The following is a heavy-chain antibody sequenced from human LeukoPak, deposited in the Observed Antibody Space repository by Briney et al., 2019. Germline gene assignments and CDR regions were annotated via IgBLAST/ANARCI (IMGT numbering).Heavy chain of an antibody. CDR2: IIPIFGTA. V-gene: IGHV1-69*01. CDR1: GGTFSSYA. J-gene: IGHJ6*03. D-gene: IGHD2-2*01. Sequence: GASLKVSCKASGGTFSSYAISWVRQAPGQGLEWMGGIIPIFGTANYAQTFKGRVTITADESTSTAYMELSRVRSEDTAVYYCARGGMSTSPTLDSYYYYMDVWGKGTTVTVSS. CDR3: ARGGMSTSPTLDSYYYYMDV.